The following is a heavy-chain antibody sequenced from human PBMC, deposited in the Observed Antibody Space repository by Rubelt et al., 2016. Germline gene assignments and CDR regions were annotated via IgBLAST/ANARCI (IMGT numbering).Heavy chain of an antibody. D-gene: IGHD4-11*01. Sequence: QVQLQESGPGLVKPSETLSLTCTVSGGSISGYYWSWIRQPPGKGLEWIGYIYYSGSTNYNPSLKSRVTISVDTSKNQFSLKLSSVTAADTAVYYCARGNEDYSNYPNWFDPWGQGTLVTVSS. CDR3: ARGNEDYSNYPNWFDP. J-gene: IGHJ5*02. CDR1: GGSISGYY. CDR2: IYYSGST. V-gene: IGHV4-59*01.